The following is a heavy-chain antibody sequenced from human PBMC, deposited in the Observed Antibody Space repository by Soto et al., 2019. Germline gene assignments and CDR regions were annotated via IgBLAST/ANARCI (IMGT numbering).Heavy chain of an antibody. V-gene: IGHV4-59*01. CDR1: GGSISSYY. CDR2: IYYSGST. CDR3: AREIDDSSGIDTYGMDV. D-gene: IGHD3-22*01. J-gene: IGHJ6*04. Sequence: PSETLSLTCTVSGGSISSYYWSWIRQPPGKGLEWIGYIYYSGSTNYNPSLKSRVTISVDTSKNQFSLKLSSVTAADTAVYYCAREIDDSSGIDTYGMDVWGKGTTVTVSS.